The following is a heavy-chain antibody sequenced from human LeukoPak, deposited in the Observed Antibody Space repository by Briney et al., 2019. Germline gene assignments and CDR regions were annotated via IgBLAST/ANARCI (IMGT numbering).Heavy chain of an antibody. CDR3: ARFSRKRSGQYYFDY. J-gene: IGHJ4*02. D-gene: IGHD3-10*01. CDR1: GGSFSGYY. CDR2: INHSGST. Sequence: WETLSLTCAVYGGSFSGYYWSWIRQPPGKGLEWIGEINHSGSTNYNPSLKSRVTISVDTSKNQFSLKLSSVTAADTAVYYCARFSRKRSGQYYFDYWGQGTLVTVSS. V-gene: IGHV4-34*01.